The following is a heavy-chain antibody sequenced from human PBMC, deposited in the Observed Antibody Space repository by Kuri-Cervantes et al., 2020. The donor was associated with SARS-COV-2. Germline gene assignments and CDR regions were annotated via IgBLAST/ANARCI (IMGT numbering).Heavy chain of an antibody. J-gene: IGHJ6*02. CDR1: GGSFSGYY. CDR2: INHSGST. Sequence: GSLRLSCAVYGGSFSGYYWSWIRQPPGKGLEWIGEINHSGSTNYNPSLKSRVTISVDTSKNQFSLKLSSVTAADTAVYYCARGVGAAVAGTLITIYYYYGMDVWAKGPRSPSP. V-gene: IGHV4-34*01. CDR3: ARGVGAAVAGTLITIYYYYGMDV. D-gene: IGHD6-19*01.